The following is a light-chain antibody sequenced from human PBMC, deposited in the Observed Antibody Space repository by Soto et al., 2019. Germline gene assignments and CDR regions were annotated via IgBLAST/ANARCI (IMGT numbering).Light chain of an antibody. CDR1: QTLLYSSTNKNY. J-gene: IGKJ4*01. CDR3: QQYYSTPPT. V-gene: IGKV4-1*01. CDR2: WAS. Sequence: DFVMTQSLDSLAVSLGDRATINCKSSQTLLYSSTNKNYLAWYQQKPGQSPKLLIHWASTRETGVPDRFSGSGSGTDFTLTISSLQAEDVAVYYCQQYYSTPPTFGGGTKVEIK.